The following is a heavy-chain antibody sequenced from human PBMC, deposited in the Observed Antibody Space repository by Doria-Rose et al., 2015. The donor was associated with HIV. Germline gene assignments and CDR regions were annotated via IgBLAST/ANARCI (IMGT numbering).Heavy chain of an antibody. CDR2: IFSDDER. CDR1: GVSLSSPGMG. CDR3: ARIKSSRWYHKYYFDF. J-gene: IGHJ4*02. Sequence: QITLKESGPVLVKPTETLTLTCTVSGVSLSSPGMGVSWIRQPPGKALEWLSNIFSDDERSYITSLKSRLTISRGTSKSQVALTMTDMDPVDTATYYCARIKSSRWYHKYYFDFWGQGTLVIVSA. V-gene: IGHV2-26*01. D-gene: IGHD6-13*01.